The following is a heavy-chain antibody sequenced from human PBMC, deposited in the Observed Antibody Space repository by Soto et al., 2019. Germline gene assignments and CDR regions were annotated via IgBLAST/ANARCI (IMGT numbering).Heavy chain of an antibody. CDR1: GGSISSGGYY. V-gene: IGHV4-31*03. J-gene: IGHJ5*02. Sequence: SETLSLTCTVSGGSISSGGYYWSWIRHHPGKGLEWIGYIYYSGSTYYIPSLKSRVTISVDTSKNQFSLKLRSVTAADTAVYYCARGGYSSSSNWFDPWGQGTRVTVSS. D-gene: IGHD6-13*01. CDR3: ARGGYSSSSNWFDP. CDR2: IYYSGST.